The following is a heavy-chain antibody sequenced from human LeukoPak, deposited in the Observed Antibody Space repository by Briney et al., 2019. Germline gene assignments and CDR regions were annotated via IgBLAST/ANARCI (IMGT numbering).Heavy chain of an antibody. CDR2: IYTSGST. Sequence: PSETLSLTCTVSGGSISSYYWSWIRQPAGKGLEWIGRIYTSGSTNYNPSLKSRVTMSVDTSKNQFSLKLSSVTAADTAVYYCARSGSYWRVRIFDYWGQGTLVTVSS. CDR3: ARSGSYWRVRIFDY. V-gene: IGHV4-4*07. CDR1: GGSISSYY. J-gene: IGHJ4*02. D-gene: IGHD1-26*01.